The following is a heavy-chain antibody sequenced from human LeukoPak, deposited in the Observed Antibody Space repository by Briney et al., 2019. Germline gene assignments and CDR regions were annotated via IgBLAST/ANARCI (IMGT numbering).Heavy chain of an antibody. CDR3: AKMWGLTKVTPPYYYGMDV. D-gene: IGHD4-17*01. CDR1: GFTFSNFG. Sequence: PGRPLRLSCAASGFTFSNFGMHWVRQTPGKGLEWVAVISYDGNNQYYADSVKGRFTISRDNSKNTLYLQMNSLRDEDAALYFCAKMWGLTKVTPPYYYGMDVWGQGTTVTVSS. J-gene: IGHJ6*02. CDR2: ISYDGNNQ. V-gene: IGHV3-30*18.